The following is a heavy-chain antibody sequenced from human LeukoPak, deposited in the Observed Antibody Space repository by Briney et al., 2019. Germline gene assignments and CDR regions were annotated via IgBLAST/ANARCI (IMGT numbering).Heavy chain of an antibody. V-gene: IGHV3-11*04. CDR3: ARVRRDPDPRNSLRFYYYYYMDV. D-gene: IGHD4-23*01. J-gene: IGHJ6*03. CDR2: ISSSGSTI. CDR1: GFTFSDYY. Sequence: PGGSLRLSCAASGFTFSDYYMSWIRQAPGKGLEWVSYISSSGSTIYYADSVKGRFTISRDNAKNSLYLQMNSLRAEDTAVYYCARVRRDPDPRNSLRFYYYYYMDVWGKGTTVTVSS.